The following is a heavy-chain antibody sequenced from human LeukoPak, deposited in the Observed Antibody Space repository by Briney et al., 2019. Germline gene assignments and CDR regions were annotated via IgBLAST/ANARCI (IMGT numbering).Heavy chain of an antibody. D-gene: IGHD5-24*01. J-gene: IGHJ4*02. CDR1: GGSISPYY. CDR3: ARDRRDGYNIDY. V-gene: IGHV4-59*01. Sequence: SETLSLTCSVSGGSISPYYWSWIRQPPGKGLEYIGYIYYSGSTNYNPSLESRVTISVDTSKNQFSLKLSSVTAADTAVYYCARDRRDGYNIDYWGQGTLVTVSS. CDR2: IYYSGST.